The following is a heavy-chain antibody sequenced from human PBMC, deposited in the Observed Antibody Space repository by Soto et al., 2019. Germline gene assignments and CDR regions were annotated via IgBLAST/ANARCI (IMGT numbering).Heavy chain of an antibody. CDR3: ARGGYYDNTWGKLSHYGLDV. V-gene: IGHV1-18*01. J-gene: IGHJ6*02. D-gene: IGHD3-16*01. Sequence: QVQLVQSAAEVKKPGASVRVSCKASGYTFIRYGIAWVRQAPGQGLEWMGWISPYNAYTIYAQKLQGRVTMTADTSTRTVYMELRGLKPDDTAVYSCARGGYYDNTWGKLSHYGLDVWGQGTSVTVSS. CDR1: GYTFIRYG. CDR2: ISPYNAYT.